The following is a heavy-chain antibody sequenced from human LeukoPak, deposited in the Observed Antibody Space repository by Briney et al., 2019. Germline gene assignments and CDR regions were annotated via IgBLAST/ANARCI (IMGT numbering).Heavy chain of an antibody. V-gene: IGHV4-4*07. D-gene: IGHD5-12*01. CDR2: IYPSGST. CDR3: ARDRSGYSEYYFDY. J-gene: IGHJ4*02. Sequence: SETQCLTCTVSGGSTNTYCWSWIRQPAEKGLEWIGRIYPSGSTYYNPSLKSRVTISIDKSKNQFSLRLTSVTAADTAVYYCARDRSGYSEYYFDYWGQGSLVTVSS. CDR1: GGSTNTYC.